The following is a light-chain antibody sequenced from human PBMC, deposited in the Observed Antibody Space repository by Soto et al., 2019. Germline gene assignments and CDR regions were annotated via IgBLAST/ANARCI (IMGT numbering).Light chain of an antibody. Sequence: QSALTQPASVSGSPGQSITISCTGTSSDVGGYNYVSWYQQHSGKAPKIMIYEVSNRPSGVSNRFSGSKSGNTASLTISGLQAEDEADYYCSSYTSSSTVVFGGGTQLTVL. V-gene: IGLV2-14*01. CDR3: SSYTSSSTVV. CDR2: EVS. CDR1: SSDVGGYNY. J-gene: IGLJ7*01.